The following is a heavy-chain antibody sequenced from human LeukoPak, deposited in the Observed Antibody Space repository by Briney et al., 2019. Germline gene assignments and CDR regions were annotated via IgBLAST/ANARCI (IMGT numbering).Heavy chain of an antibody. CDR3: AIVYCSGETCYDYFVY. J-gene: IGHJ4*02. V-gene: IGHV3-23*01. Sequence: GGSLRHSCAASGFTFDSHAMTWVRQGPGRGLQWVSSLSAGGTTEYNSNSVKGRFTISRDNSKNTLYLQMNSLRAEDTAVYYCAIVYCSGETCYDYFVYWCQGTLVTVSS. CDR2: LSAGGTTE. CDR1: GFTFDSHA. D-gene: IGHD2-15*01.